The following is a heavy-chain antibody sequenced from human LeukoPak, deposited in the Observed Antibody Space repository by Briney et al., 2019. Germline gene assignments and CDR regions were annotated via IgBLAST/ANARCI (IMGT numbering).Heavy chain of an antibody. D-gene: IGHD3-10*01. V-gene: IGHV1-46*01. CDR3: ARERGSYGSGSYPLDY. CDR1: GYTFTSYY. CDR2: INPSGGST. Sequence: ASVKVSCKASGYTFTSYYMHWVRQAPGQGLEWMGIINPSGGSTSYAQKFQGRVTITADESTSTAYMELSSLRSEDTAVYYCARERGSYGSGSYPLDYWGQGTLVTVSS. J-gene: IGHJ4*02.